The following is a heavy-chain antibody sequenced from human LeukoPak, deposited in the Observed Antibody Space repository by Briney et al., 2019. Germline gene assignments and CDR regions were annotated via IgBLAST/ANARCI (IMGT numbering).Heavy chain of an antibody. D-gene: IGHD4-17*01. CDR1: GFTFRSYG. J-gene: IGHJ3*02. V-gene: IGHV3-23*01. Sequence: PGGSLRLSCAASGFTFRSYGMSWVRQAPGKGLEWVSAISGSGGSTYYADSVKGRFTISRDNSKNTLYLQMNSLRAEDTAVYYCAKGPGDTADDYGVGDAFDIWGQGTMVTVSS. CDR3: AKGPGDTADDYGVGDAFDI. CDR2: ISGSGGST.